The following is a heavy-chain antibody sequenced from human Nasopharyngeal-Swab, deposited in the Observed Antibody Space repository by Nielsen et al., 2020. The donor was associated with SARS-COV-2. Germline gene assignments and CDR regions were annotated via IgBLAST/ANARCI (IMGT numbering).Heavy chain of an antibody. J-gene: IGHJ5*02. CDR3: ARGCVTTVVRGVEDWFDP. D-gene: IGHD3-10*01. CDR2: INPSGVTT. Sequence: WARQAPGQGLEWMGIINPSGVTTTYAQKFQGRVTMTRDTSTRAVYVELSSLIYEDTAVYYCARGCVTTVVRGVEDWFDPWGQGTLVTVSS. V-gene: IGHV1-46*01.